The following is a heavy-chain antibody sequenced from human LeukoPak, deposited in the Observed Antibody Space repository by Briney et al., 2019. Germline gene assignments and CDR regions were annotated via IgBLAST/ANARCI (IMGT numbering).Heavy chain of an antibody. CDR3: ARNNGMDV. V-gene: IGHV3-7*03. CDR1: GFALSSHW. Sequence: KSGGSLRLSCAASGFALSSHWMTWVRQVPGRGPEWVANVNRDGSETYYLDSVKGRFTISKDNAKNSLYLQMNSLRAEDTALYHCARNNGMDVWGQGTTVIVSS. J-gene: IGHJ6*02. CDR2: VNRDGSET.